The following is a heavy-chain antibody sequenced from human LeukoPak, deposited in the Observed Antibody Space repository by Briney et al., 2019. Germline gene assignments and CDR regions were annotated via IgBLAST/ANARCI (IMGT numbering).Heavy chain of an antibody. J-gene: IGHJ6*03. V-gene: IGHV1-46*01. D-gene: IGHD2-2*01. CDR3: ARGHVVAPAASGYMDV. CDR1: GYTFTSYY. CDR2: INPSGGST. Sequence: ASVKVSCKASGYTFTSYYMHWVRQAPGQGLEWMGIINPSGGSTSYAQKFQGRVTMTRDTSTSTVYMELSSLRSEDTAVYYCARGHVVAPAASGYMDVWGKGTTVTISS.